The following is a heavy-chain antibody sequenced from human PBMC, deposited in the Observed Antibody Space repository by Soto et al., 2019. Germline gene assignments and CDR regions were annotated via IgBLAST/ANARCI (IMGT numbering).Heavy chain of an antibody. CDR2: INHSGST. J-gene: IGHJ6*02. CDR1: GGSFSGYY. Sequence: SETLSLTCAVYGGSFSGYYWSWIRQPPGKGLEWIGEINHSGSTNYNPSLKSRVTISVDTSKNQFSLKLSSVTAADTAVYYCARGYSYGSGSYSSSNGYYGMDVWGQGTTVTVSS. V-gene: IGHV4-34*01. CDR3: ARGYSYGSGSYSSSNGYYGMDV. D-gene: IGHD3-10*01.